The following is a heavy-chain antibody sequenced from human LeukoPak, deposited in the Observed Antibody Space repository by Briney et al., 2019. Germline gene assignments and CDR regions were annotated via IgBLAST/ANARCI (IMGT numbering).Heavy chain of an antibody. J-gene: IGHJ6*02. CDR1: GGTFSSYA. D-gene: IGHD3-22*01. CDR3: ARSYYDSSGYFRTYYYYGMDV. CDR2: IIPIFGTA. V-gene: IGHV1-69*01. Sequence: SVKVSCKASGGTFSSYAISWVRQAPGQGLEWMGGIIPIFGTANYAQKFQGRVTITADESTSTAYMELSSLRPEDTAVYYCARSYYDSSGYFRTYYYYGMDVWGQGTTVTVSS.